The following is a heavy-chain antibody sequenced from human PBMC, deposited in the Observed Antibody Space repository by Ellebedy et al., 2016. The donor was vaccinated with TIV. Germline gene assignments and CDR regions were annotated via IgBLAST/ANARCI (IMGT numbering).Heavy chain of an antibody. CDR1: GESFSGYY. CDR3: ARKTHNFWSGRYHYYYMDV. CDR2: INHSGST. Sequence: SETLSLTXAVYGESFSGYYWTWIRQPPGKGLEWIGEINHSGSTNYNPSLKSRVTISVDTSKNQFSLELSSVTAADTAVYYCARKTHNFWSGRYHYYYMDVWGKGTTVTVSS. J-gene: IGHJ6*03. D-gene: IGHD3-3*01. V-gene: IGHV4-34*01.